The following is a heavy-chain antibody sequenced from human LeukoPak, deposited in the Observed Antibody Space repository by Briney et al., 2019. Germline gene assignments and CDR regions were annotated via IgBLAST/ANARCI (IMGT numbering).Heavy chain of an antibody. J-gene: IGHJ4*02. CDR1: GDSVSNGNYY. D-gene: IGHD3-10*01. Sequence: PSETLSLTCLVSGDSVSNGNYYWSWLRQPPGKALEWIGYIYYTGSTYYNPSLEGRVTISVDTSRNHFSVKLNSVTAADTAVYYCARSQNYYGSGDYWSQGTLVTVSS. CDR3: ARSQNYYGSGDY. V-gene: IGHV4-61*03. CDR2: IYYTGST.